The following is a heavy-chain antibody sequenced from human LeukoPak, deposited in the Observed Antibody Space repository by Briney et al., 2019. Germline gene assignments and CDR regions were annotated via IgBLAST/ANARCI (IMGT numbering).Heavy chain of an antibody. V-gene: IGHV4-34*01. Sequence: SETLSLTCAVYGGSFSGYYWSWIRQPPGKGLEWIGEINHSGGTNYNPSLKSRVTISVDTSKNQFSLKLSSVTAADTAVYYCARRDKAFDIWGQGTMVTVSS. CDR3: ARRDKAFDI. CDR2: INHSGGT. CDR1: GGSFSGYY. J-gene: IGHJ3*02.